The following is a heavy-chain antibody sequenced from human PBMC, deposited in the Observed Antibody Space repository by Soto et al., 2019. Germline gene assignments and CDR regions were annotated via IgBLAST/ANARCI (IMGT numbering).Heavy chain of an antibody. D-gene: IGHD6-19*01. V-gene: IGHV1-18*04. J-gene: IGHJ6*02. Sequence: ASVKVSCKASGYTFTSYGISWVRQAPGQGLEWMGWISAYNGNTNYAQKLQGRVTMTTDTSTSTAYMELRSLRSDDTAVYYCARVGSGWPYYYYYGMDVWGQGTTVTVSS. CDR3: ARVGSGWPYYYYYGMDV. CDR2: ISAYNGNT. CDR1: GYTFTSYG.